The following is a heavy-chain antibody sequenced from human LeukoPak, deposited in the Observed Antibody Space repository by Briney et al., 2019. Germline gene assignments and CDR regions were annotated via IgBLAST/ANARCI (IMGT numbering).Heavy chain of an antibody. V-gene: IGHV1-69*13. CDR3: ARGYLDYYDSSGYPYYFDY. Sequence: SVKVSCKASGYTFTSYAISWVRQAPGQGLEWMGGIIPIFGTANYAQKFQGRVTITADESTSTAYMELSSLRSEDTAVYYCARGYLDYYDSSGYPYYFDYWGQGTLVTVSS. CDR2: IIPIFGTA. D-gene: IGHD3-22*01. CDR1: GYTFTSYA. J-gene: IGHJ4*02.